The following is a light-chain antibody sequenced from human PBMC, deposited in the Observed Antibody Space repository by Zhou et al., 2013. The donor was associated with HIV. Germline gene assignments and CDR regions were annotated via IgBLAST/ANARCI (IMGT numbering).Light chain of an antibody. CDR1: QDISNY. CDR2: GAS. CDR3: QQYDNLLT. Sequence: DIQMTQSPSSLSASVGDRVTITCQASQDISNYLNWYQQKPGKAPKLLIYGASNLETGVPSRFGGSGSGTDFTFTISSLQPEDIATYYCQQYDNLLTFGGGTKVEIK. J-gene: IGKJ4*01. V-gene: IGKV1-33*01.